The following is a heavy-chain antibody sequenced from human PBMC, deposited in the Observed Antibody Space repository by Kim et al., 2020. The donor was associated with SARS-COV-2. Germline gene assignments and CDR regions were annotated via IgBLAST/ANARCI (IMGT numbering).Heavy chain of an antibody. D-gene: IGHD3-3*01. V-gene: IGHV4-61*01. CDR1: VGSVSSGSYF. J-gene: IGHJ4*02. CDR3: ARAPNDFWSGYPYYFDY. Sequence: SETLSLTCTVSVGSVSSGSYFWSWIRQPPGKGLEWIGYIYYSGNTNYNPSLKSRVTMSVDTSKNQFSLKLRSVTAADTAVYYCARAPNDFWSGYPYYFDYWGQGTLVTVSS. CDR2: IYYSGNT.